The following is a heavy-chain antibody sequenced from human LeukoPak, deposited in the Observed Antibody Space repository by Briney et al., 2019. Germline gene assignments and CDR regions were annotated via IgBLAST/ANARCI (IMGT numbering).Heavy chain of an antibody. V-gene: IGHV3-11*04. D-gene: IGHD6-19*01. CDR2: ISGSGTNI. CDR3: AREAVPGGRGDTFDI. Sequence: GGSLRLSCAASGFTFSNAWMSWVRQAPGKGLEWVSYISGSGTNIYYADSVKGRFTISRDNAKNSLSLQMNSLRAEDTAIYYCAREAVPGGRGDTFDIWGQGTMVTVSS. CDR1: GFTFSNAW. J-gene: IGHJ3*02.